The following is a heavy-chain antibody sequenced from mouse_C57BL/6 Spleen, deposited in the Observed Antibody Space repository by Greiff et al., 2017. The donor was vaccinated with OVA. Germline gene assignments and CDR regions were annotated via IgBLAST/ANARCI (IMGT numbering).Heavy chain of an antibody. V-gene: IGHV1-69*01. J-gene: IGHJ4*01. CDR3: AIGCRWDMDD. CDR2: IDPSDSST. CDR1: GYTFTSYW. D-gene: IGHD4-1*01. Sequence: VQLQQSGAELVMPGASVKLSCKASGYTFTSYWMHWVKQRPGQGLEWIGEIDPSDSSTNYNQKFKGKSTLTVDKSSSTAYMQLSSLTSEDSAVYYCAIGCRWDMDDWGKGTSVTVSS.